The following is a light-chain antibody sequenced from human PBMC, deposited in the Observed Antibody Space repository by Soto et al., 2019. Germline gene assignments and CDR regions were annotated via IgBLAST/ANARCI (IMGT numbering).Light chain of an antibody. CDR1: SSDVGGYNY. CDR2: EVS. J-gene: IGLJ1*01. CDR3: SSYTSSSTLYV. Sequence: QSALTQPASVSGSPGQSITISCTGTSSDVGGYNYVSWYQQHPGKAPKLMIYEVSNRPSGVSNRFSGSKSGNTASLTISGLPAEDEADYYCSSYTSSSTLYVFGTGTKVTVL. V-gene: IGLV2-14*01.